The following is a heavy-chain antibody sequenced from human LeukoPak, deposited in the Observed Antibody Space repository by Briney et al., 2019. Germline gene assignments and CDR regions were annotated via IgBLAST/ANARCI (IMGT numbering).Heavy chain of an antibody. CDR2: IYPGDSDT. Sequence: GESLKISCKGSGYSFTTYWIGWLRQMPGKGLEWMGIIYPGDSDTRYSPSFQGQVTISADNSISTAYLQWRSLKASDTAMYYCARGDATMGAFDYWGQGTLVTVSS. CDR1: GYSFTTYW. J-gene: IGHJ4*02. CDR3: ARGDATMGAFDY. V-gene: IGHV5-51*01. D-gene: IGHD5-18*01.